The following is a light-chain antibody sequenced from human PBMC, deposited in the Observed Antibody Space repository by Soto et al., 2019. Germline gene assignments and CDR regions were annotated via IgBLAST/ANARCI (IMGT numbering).Light chain of an antibody. CDR2: DAS. J-gene: IGKJ4*01. CDR1: QSVSSY. CDR3: QQRSNWPRVT. V-gene: IGKV3-11*01. Sequence: EIVLTQSPATLSLSPGERATLSCRASQSVSSYLAWYQQKPGQAPRLLISDASNRATGIPARFSGSGSGTDFTLTISSLEPEDFAVYYCQQRSNWPRVTFGGGTKVDIK.